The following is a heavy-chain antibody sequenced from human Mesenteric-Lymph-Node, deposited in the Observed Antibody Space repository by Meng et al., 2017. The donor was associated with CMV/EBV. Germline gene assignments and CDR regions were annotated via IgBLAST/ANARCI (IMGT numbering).Heavy chain of an antibody. CDR3: ARDHLGGDSSGYYL. CDR2: IIPILGIA. J-gene: IGHJ4*02. V-gene: IGHV1-69*04. CDR1: GGTFSSYT. Sequence: SVKVSCKASGGTFSSYTISWVRQAPGQGLEWMGRIIPILGIANYAQKFQGRVTITADKSTSTAYMELSSLRSDDTAVYYCARDHLGGDSSGYYLWGQGTLVTVSS. D-gene: IGHD3-22*01.